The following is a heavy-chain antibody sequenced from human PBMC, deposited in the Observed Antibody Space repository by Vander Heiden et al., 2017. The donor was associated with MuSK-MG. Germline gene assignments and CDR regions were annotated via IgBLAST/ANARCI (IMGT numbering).Heavy chain of an antibody. CDR2: IYYSGST. V-gene: IGHV4-59*01. D-gene: IGHD2-21*02. Sequence: VQLQESGPGLVKPSETLSLTCTVSGGSISSYYWSWIRQPPGKGLEWIGYIYYSGSTNYNPSLKSRVTISVDTSKNQFSLKLSSVTAADTAVYYCARVVVVTARGWFDPWGQGTLVTVSS. J-gene: IGHJ5*02. CDR3: ARVVVVTARGWFDP. CDR1: GGSISSYY.